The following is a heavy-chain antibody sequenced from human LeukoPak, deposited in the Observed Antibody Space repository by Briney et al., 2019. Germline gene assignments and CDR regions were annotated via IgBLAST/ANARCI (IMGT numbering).Heavy chain of an antibody. CDR2: MNPNSGNT. D-gene: IGHD1-14*01. CDR3: ARGHHHPGYYYYYYMDV. V-gene: IGHV1-8*01. CDR1: GYTFTSYD. J-gene: IGHJ6*03. Sequence: ASVTVSCKASGYTFTSYDINWVRQATGQGLEWMGWMNPNSGNTGYAQKFQGRVTMTRNTSISTAYMELSSLRSEDTAVYYCARGHHHPGYYYYYYMDVWGKGTTVTVSS.